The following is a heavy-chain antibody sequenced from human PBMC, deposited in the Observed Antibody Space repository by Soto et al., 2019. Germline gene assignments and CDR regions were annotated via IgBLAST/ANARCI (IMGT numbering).Heavy chain of an antibody. J-gene: IGHJ5*02. D-gene: IGHD3-22*01. V-gene: IGHV3-48*02. CDR2: ISSSSSTI. Sequence: PGGSLRLSCAASGFTFSSYSMNWVRQAPGKGLEWVSYISSSSSTIYYADSVKGRFTISRDNAKNSLYLQMNSLRDEDTAVYYCARDRDGYYYDSSGYYRAEVGFDPWGQGTLVTVSS. CDR1: GFTFSSYS. CDR3: ARDRDGYYYDSSGYYRAEVGFDP.